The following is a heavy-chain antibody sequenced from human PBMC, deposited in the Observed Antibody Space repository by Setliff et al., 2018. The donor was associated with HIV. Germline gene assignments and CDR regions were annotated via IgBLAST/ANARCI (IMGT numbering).Heavy chain of an antibody. CDR3: AWGILYGLFEN. D-gene: IGHD7-27*01. Sequence: ASVKVSCKASGYTFTSYYMHWVRQAPGQGLEWMGIINPSGGSTSYAQKFQGRVTMTRDTSTSTVYMELSGLRSEDTATYFCAWGILYGLFENWGPGTLVTVSS. V-gene: IGHV1-46*01. J-gene: IGHJ1*01. CDR2: INPSGGST. CDR1: GYTFTSYY.